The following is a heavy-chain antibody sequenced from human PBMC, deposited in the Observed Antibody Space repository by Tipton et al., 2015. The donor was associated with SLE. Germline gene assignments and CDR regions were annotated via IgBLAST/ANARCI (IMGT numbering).Heavy chain of an antibody. V-gene: IGHV4-38-2*02. D-gene: IGHD2-2*01. J-gene: IGHJ3*02. CDR1: GYSISSSYY. CDR3: ARDLTHCSSTSCYWENAFDI. CDR2: IYHSGST. Sequence: GLVKPSETLSLTCTVSGYSISSSYYWGWIRQPPGKGLEWIGSIYHSGSTFYNPSLKSRVTISVDTSKNQFSLKLSSVTAADTAVYYCARDLTHCSSTSCYWENAFDIWGQGTMVTVSS.